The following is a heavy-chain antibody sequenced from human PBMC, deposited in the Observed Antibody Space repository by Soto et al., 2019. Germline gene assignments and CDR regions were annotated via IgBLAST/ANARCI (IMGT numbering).Heavy chain of an antibody. CDR1: GYNFTSYG. Sequence: ASVKVSCKASGYNFTSYGISWVRRAPGQGLEWMGWISPHNDRTKYARRFQDSVTMTTETPTSTVYMELGSLRSDDTAVYYCARDLYYSSGRYFDHDAFDIWGQGTVVTVSS. CDR3: ARDLYYSSGRYFDHDAFDI. V-gene: IGHV1-18*01. D-gene: IGHD6-19*01. CDR2: ISPHNDRT. J-gene: IGHJ3*02.